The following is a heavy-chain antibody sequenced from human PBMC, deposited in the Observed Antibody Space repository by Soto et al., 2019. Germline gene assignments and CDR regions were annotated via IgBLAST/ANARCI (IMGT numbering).Heavy chain of an antibody. Sequence: GGSLRLSCAASGFTFSSSAMSWVRQAPGKGLEWVSAISGSGGSTYYADSVKGRFTISRDNSKNTLYLQMNSLRAEDTAVYYCAKNVWGITIFGGMDVWGQGTTVTVSS. J-gene: IGHJ6*02. V-gene: IGHV3-23*01. CDR2: ISGSGGST. CDR1: GFTFSSSA. D-gene: IGHD3-9*01. CDR3: AKNVWGITIFGGMDV.